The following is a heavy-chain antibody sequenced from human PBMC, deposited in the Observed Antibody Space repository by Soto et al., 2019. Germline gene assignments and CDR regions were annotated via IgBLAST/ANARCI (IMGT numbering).Heavy chain of an antibody. CDR3: AREPWDVVVTAIPPDFDY. Sequence: GGSLRLSCAASGFTFDDHGMSWVRQAPGKGLEWVSVIYSGGSTYYADSVKGRFTISRDNSKNTLYLQMNSLRAEDTAVYYCAREPWDVVVTAIPPDFDYWGQGTLVTVSS. V-gene: IGHV3-66*01. CDR1: GFTFDDHG. J-gene: IGHJ4*02. D-gene: IGHD2-21*02. CDR2: IYSGGST.